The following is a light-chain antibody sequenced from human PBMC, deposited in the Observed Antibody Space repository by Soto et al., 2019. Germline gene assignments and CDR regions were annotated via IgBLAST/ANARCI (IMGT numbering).Light chain of an antibody. J-gene: IGLJ2*01. CDR2: IKSDGSH. CDR1: SGHSSYA. CDR3: QTWGTGNVV. V-gene: IGLV4-69*01. Sequence: QPVLTQSPSASASLGASVKLTCTLSSGHSSYAIAWHQQQPEKGPRYLMKIKSDGSHIKGDGIPDRFSGSSSGAERYLTISSLQSEDEADYYCQTWGTGNVVFGGGTQLTVL.